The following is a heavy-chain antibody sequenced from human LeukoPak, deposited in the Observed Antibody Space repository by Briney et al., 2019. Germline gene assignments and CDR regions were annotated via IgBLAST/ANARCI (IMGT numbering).Heavy chain of an antibody. CDR3: ARGYYYTTGFYSFDY. D-gene: IGHD3-22*01. Sequence: GGSLRLSCAASGFTFSSYWMSWVRQAPGKGLEWVSTISGSGGSTYYADSVKGRFTIPRANSKNTLSLQMNSLRAKDTAVYYCARGYYYTTGFYSFDYWGQGTLVTVSS. CDR2: ISGSGGST. V-gene: IGHV3-23*01. J-gene: IGHJ4*02. CDR1: GFTFSSYW.